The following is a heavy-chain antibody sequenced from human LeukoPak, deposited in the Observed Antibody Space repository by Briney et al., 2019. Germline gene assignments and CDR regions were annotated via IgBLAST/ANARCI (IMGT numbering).Heavy chain of an antibody. CDR2: IYSGGST. CDR1: GFTFSSYA. V-gene: IGHV3-53*01. J-gene: IGHJ4*02. D-gene: IGHD6-13*01. CDR3: ARDVPYSKQQLGL. Sequence: SGGSLRLSCAASGFTFSSYAMSWVRQAPGKGLEWVSVIYSGGSTYYADSVKGRFTISRDNSKNTLYLQMNSLRAEDTAVYYCARDVPYSKQQLGLWGQGTLVTVSS.